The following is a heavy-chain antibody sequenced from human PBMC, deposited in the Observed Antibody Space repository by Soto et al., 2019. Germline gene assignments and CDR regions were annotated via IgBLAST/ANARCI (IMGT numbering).Heavy chain of an antibody. CDR2: IDPSDSYT. D-gene: IGHD2-2*01. CDR3: ERNTDNDCSSTSCPEKGYYYYGMDV. V-gene: IGHV5-10-1*01. CDR1: GYSFTSYW. J-gene: IGHJ6*02. Sequence: PGESLKISCQGSGYSFTSYWISWVRQMPGKGLEWMGRIDPSDSYTNYSPSFQGHVTISADKSISTAYLQWSSLKASDTAMYYCERNTDNDCSSTSCPEKGYYYYGMDVWGQGTTVTVSS.